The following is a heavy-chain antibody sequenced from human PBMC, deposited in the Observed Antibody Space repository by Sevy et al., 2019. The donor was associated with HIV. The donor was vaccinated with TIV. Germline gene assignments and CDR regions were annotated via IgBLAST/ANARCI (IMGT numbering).Heavy chain of an antibody. V-gene: IGHV3-30*04. Sequence: GGSLRLSCAASGFTFSSYAMHWVRQAPGKGLEWVAVISYDGSNKYYADSVKGRFTISRDNSKNTLYLQMNSLRAEDTAVYYCARVEVPAAINYYGMDVWGQGTTVTVSS. D-gene: IGHD2-2*02. CDR2: ISYDGSNK. CDR1: GFTFSSYA. CDR3: ARVEVPAAINYYGMDV. J-gene: IGHJ6*02.